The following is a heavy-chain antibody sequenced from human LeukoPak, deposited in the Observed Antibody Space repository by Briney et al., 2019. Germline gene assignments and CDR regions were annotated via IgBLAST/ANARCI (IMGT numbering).Heavy chain of an antibody. J-gene: IGHJ4*02. D-gene: IGHD5-12*01. Sequence: GGSLRLSCAASGFTFSSYSMNWVRQAPGKGLEWVSSISSSSSYIYYADSVKGRFTISRDNAKNSLYLQMNSLRAEDTAVYYCARVGYDYGQWIDYWGQGTLVTVSS. CDR1: GFTFSSYS. V-gene: IGHV3-21*01. CDR2: ISSSSSYI. CDR3: ARVGYDYGQWIDY.